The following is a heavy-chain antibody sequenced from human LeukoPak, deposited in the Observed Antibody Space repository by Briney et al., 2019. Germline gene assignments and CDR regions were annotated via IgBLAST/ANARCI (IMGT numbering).Heavy chain of an antibody. D-gene: IGHD1-1*01. Sequence: PGESLRLSCAASGFTVNRDYMSWVRQSPGKGLEWVSVVYTDGRTFYADSVKGRFTISRDDFKNTVFLQMNSLRDEDTAIYFCTRGSSTVSAGYNWGRGTVVIVSS. CDR1: GFTVNRDY. CDR3: TRGSSTVSAGYN. J-gene: IGHJ4*02. CDR2: VYTDGRT. V-gene: IGHV3-53*01.